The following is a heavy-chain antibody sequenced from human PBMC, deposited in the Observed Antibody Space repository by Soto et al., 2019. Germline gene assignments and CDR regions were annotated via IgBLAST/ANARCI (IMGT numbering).Heavy chain of an antibody. V-gene: IGHV1-3*01. CDR3: ATNSGYDGTNSIDY. CDR2: INAGNGNT. J-gene: IGHJ4*02. CDR1: GYTFPSYA. D-gene: IGHD5-12*01. Sequence: ASVKVSCKASGYTFPSYAMHWVRQAPGQRLEWMGWINAGNGNTKYSQKFQGRVTITRDTSASTAYMELSSLRSEDTAVYYCATNSGYDGTNSIDYWGQGTLVTVSS.